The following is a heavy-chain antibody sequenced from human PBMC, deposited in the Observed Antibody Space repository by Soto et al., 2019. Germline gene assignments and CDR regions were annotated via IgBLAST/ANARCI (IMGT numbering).Heavy chain of an antibody. CDR3: ARSGGYYDSSGYFSPYYFDY. J-gene: IGHJ4*02. V-gene: IGHV4-31*03. Sequence: QVQLQESGPGLVKPSQTLSLTCTVSGGSISSGGYYWSWIRQHPGKGLEWIGYIYYSGSTYYNPSLQNRVTISVDTSKNQFSLKLSSVTAADTAVYYCARSGGYYDSSGYFSPYYFDYWGQGTLVTVSS. D-gene: IGHD3-22*01. CDR2: IYYSGST. CDR1: GGSISSGGYY.